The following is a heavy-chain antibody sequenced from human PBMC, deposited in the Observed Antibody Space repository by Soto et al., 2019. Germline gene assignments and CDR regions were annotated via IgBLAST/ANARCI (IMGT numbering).Heavy chain of an antibody. CDR1: GGTFSSYT. CDR2: IIPILGIA. CDR3: ARGSYADWYFDL. V-gene: IGHV1-69*02. J-gene: IGHJ2*01. D-gene: IGHD1-26*01. Sequence: QVQLVQSGAEVKKPGSSVKVSCKASGGTFSSYTISWVRQAPGQGLEWMGRIIPILGIANYAQKFQGRVTITADKSTSTAYLELSSLRSEDTAVYYCARGSYADWYFDLWGRGTLVTVSS.